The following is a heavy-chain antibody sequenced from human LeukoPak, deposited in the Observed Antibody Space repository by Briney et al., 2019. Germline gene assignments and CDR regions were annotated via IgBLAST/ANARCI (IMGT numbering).Heavy chain of an antibody. D-gene: IGHD3-22*01. V-gene: IGHV3-48*01. J-gene: IGHJ3*02. CDR3: AKAGGSGYYNDAFDI. CDR2: ISSGSSTM. Sequence: GGSLRLSCAASGFTFSTYSMNWVRQAPGKGLEWVSYISSGSSTMYYADSVRGRFTISRDNAKSSLYLQMNSLRAEDTALYYCAKAGGSGYYNDAFDIWGQGTMVTVSS. CDR1: GFTFSTYS.